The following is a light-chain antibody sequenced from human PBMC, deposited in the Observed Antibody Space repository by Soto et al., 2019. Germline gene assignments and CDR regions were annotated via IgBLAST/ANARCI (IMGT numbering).Light chain of an antibody. CDR2: EVT. J-gene: IGLJ1*01. CDR3: SSYTISTTLV. Sequence: QSALTQPASVSGSPGQSITISCTGTSSDVGGYNSVSWYQQHPGKAPKLVIYEVTNRPSGISNRFSGSKSGSTASLTISGLQAEDEADYYCSSYTISTTLVFGTGTKVTVL. CDR1: SSDVGGYNS. V-gene: IGLV2-14*01.